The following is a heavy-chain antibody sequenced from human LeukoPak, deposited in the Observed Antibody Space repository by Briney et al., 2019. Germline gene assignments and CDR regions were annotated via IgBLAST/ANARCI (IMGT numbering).Heavy chain of an antibody. CDR3: ARPVSAAGTVDY. V-gene: IGHV3-48*04. J-gene: IGHJ4*02. CDR1: GFTFSSYS. CDR2: ISSSSSSR. D-gene: IGHD6-13*01. Sequence: GGSLRLSCAASGFTFSSYSMNWVRRAPGKGLEWVSYISSSSSSRYYADSVEGRFTISRDNAKNSLYLQMNSLRAEDTAVYYCARPVSAAGTVDYWGQGTLVTVSS.